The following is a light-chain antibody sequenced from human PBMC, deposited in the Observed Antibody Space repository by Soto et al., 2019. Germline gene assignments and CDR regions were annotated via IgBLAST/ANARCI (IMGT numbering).Light chain of an antibody. CDR3: SSYSSSSTYV. CDR1: SSDVGYYNY. CDR2: DVN. V-gene: IGLV2-14*01. Sequence: QSVLTQPASVSGSPGQSIAISCTGTSSDVGYYNYVSWYQQHPGKAPNVMIYDVNNRPSGVPDRFSGSKSGNTASLTISGLQADYEADYYCSSYSSSSTYVFGTGTKVTVL. J-gene: IGLJ1*01.